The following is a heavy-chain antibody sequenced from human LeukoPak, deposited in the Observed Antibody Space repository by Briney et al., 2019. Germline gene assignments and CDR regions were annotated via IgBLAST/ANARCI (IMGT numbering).Heavy chain of an antibody. Sequence: PGGSLRLSCAASGFTLSSYGMSWVRQAPGKGLEWVSAISGSGGTTYYADSVKGRFTISRDNSKNTLYLQMNSLRAEDTAVYYCAKDPGRWEPNYWGQGTLVTVSS. CDR1: GFTLSSYG. V-gene: IGHV3-23*01. D-gene: IGHD1-26*01. CDR2: ISGSGGTT. CDR3: AKDPGRWEPNY. J-gene: IGHJ4*02.